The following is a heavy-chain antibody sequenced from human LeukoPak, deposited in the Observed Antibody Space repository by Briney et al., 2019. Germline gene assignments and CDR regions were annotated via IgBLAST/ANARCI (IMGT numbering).Heavy chain of an antibody. D-gene: IGHD3-10*01. J-gene: IGHJ4*02. CDR1: GYTFTSYD. Sequence: ASVKVSCKASGYTFTSYDINWVRQATGQGLEWMGWMNPTSGHTGYAQNFQGRVTMTRDTSISTAYMELNSLTSEDTAVYYCARSPVGVRKKHDFWGQGTLDIVSS. CDR3: ARSPVGVRKKHDF. CDR2: MNPTSGHT. V-gene: IGHV1-8*01.